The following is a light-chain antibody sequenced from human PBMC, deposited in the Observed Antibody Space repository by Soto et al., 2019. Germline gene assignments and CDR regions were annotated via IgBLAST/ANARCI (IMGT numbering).Light chain of an antibody. CDR2: EVS. J-gene: IGLJ1*01. Sequence: QSALTQPASVSGSPGQSITISCTGTRSDVGGYNYVAWYQQHPGKAPKLMIYEVSNRPSGVSNRFSGSKSGNTASLTISGLQAEDEADYYCISYTSRSTYVFGSGTKVTVL. CDR1: RSDVGGYNY. V-gene: IGLV2-14*01. CDR3: ISYTSRSTYV.